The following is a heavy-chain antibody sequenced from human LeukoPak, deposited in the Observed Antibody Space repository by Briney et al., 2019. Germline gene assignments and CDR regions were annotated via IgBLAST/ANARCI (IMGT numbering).Heavy chain of an antibody. CDR1: GFTFSSDW. CDR2: INSNGIST. J-gene: IGHJ4*02. D-gene: IGHD2-15*01. CDR3: ARDRRAKLLDY. Sequence: GGSLRLSCAASGFTFSSDWMHWVRQAPGKGLVWVSRINSNGISTAYADSVQGRFTISRDNSKNTLYLQMNSLRAEDTAVYYCARDRRAKLLDYWGQGTLVTVSS. V-gene: IGHV3-74*01.